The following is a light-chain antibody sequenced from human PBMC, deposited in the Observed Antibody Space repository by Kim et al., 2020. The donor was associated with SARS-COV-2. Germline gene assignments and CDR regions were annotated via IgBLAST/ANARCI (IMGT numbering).Light chain of an antibody. CDR1: SSDVGGYNY. CDR3: SSYAGSTPYV. V-gene: IGLV2-8*01. Sequence: GQSVTSSCTGTSSDVGGYNYVSWYQQHPGKAPKLIIYEVSKRPSGVPDRFSGSKSGNTASLTVSGLQAEDEADYYCSSYAGSTPYVFGTGTKVTVL. J-gene: IGLJ1*01. CDR2: EVS.